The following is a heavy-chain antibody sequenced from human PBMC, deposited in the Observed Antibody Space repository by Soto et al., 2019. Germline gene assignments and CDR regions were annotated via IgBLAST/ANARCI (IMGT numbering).Heavy chain of an antibody. D-gene: IGHD2-15*01. CDR3: ARPQVVVAATDAFDI. CDR2: IIPIFGTA. V-gene: IGHV1-69*01. J-gene: IGHJ3*02. Sequence: ACHDPRQGLEWMGGIIPIFGTANYAQKFQGRVTITADESTSTAYMELSSLRSEDTAVYYCARPQVVVAATDAFDIWGQGTMVTVSS.